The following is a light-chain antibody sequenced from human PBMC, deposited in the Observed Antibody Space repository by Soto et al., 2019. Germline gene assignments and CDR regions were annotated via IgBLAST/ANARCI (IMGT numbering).Light chain of an antibody. CDR3: QQYGSSPNT. V-gene: IGKV3D-20*01. Sequence: EIVLTQSPATLSLSPGERATLSCGASQSVSNNYLAWYLQKPGLAPRLLLYDASSRATGIPDRFSGSGSGTDFTLTISRLEPEDFAVYYCQQYGSSPNTFGQGTKLELK. CDR1: QSVSNNY. J-gene: IGKJ2*01. CDR2: DAS.